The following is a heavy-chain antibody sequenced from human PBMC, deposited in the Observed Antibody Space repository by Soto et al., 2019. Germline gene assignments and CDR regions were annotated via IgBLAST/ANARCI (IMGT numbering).Heavy chain of an antibody. CDR1: GLTFRRYG. CDR3: PKEEPTFSSQHDYYRYLMSF. J-gene: IGHJ6*01. CDR2: ISDDGNNK. Sequence: GGSLRIFCAVYGLTFRRYGMPWVRQAPGEGLEWVAVISDDGNNKYYADSVKGRFTISRDNSKNTLYLQVNSLRVEDKSVYFCPKEEPTFSSQHDYYRYLMSFRAQGSTGTGSA. V-gene: IGHV3-30*18. D-gene: IGHD1-1*01.